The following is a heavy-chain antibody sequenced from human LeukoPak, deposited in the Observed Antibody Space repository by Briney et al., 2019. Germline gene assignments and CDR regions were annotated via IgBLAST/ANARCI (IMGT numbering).Heavy chain of an antibody. V-gene: IGHV3-13*01. D-gene: IGHD4-17*01. Sequence: GGSLRLSCAASGFIFSNYDMHWVRKSTEEGLEWVAAIGAAGETYYRASVRGRFTISRQNDKASLFLQMNTLRAADTALCYCARGRPYGDYVYFDQWGQGTLVTVSS. CDR1: GFIFSNYD. CDR3: ARGRPYGDYVYFDQ. CDR2: IGAAGET. J-gene: IGHJ4*02.